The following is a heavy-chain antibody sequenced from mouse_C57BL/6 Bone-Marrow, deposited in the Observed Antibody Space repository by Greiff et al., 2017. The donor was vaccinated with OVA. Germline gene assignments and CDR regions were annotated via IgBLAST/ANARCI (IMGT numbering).Heavy chain of an antibody. D-gene: IGHD2-12*01. CDR2: IDPENGDT. V-gene: IGHV14-4*01. Sequence: EVQLQQSGAELVRPGASVKLSCTASGFNIKDDYMHWVKQRPEQGLEWIGWIDPENGDTEYASKFQGKATITADTSSITAYLQLSSLTSEDTAVYYCTTGDSLDYWGQGTTLTVSS. CDR1: GFNIKDDY. J-gene: IGHJ2*01. CDR3: TTGDSLDY.